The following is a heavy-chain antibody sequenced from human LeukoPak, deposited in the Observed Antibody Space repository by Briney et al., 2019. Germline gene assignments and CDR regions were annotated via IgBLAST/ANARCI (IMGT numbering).Heavy chain of an antibody. D-gene: IGHD1-1*01. J-gene: IGHJ4*02. V-gene: IGHV3-7*01. CDR3: ARHPPLSTELEFEY. CDR1: GFTFSSYA. Sequence: GGSLRLSCAASGFTFSSYAMSWVRQAPGKGLEWVANIHQHGTDKYYVESVKGRFTISRDNAKNLVYLQMNSLRAEDTAVYYCARHPPLSTELEFEYWGQGTLVTVSS. CDR2: IHQHGTDK.